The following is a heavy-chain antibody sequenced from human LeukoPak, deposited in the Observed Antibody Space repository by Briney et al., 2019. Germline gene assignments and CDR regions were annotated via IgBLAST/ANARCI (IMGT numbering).Heavy chain of an antibody. D-gene: IGHD3-10*01. Sequence: SETLSLTCTVSGGSISSGDYYWSWIRQPPGEGLEWIGYIYYSGSTYYNPSLTSRVTISVDTSKNQFSLKLSSVTAADTAVYDCARVSGGVRGVIISTSFYFDYWGQGTLVTVSS. CDR2: IYYSGST. CDR1: GGSISSGDYY. J-gene: IGHJ4*02. V-gene: IGHV4-30-4*01. CDR3: ARVSGGVRGVIISTSFYFDY.